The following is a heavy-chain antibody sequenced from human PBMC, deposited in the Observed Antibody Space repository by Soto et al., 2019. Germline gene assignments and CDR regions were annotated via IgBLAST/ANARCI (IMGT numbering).Heavy chain of an antibody. CDR2: ISYDGSDK. CDR1: GFTFSSYS. V-gene: IGHV3-30-3*01. CDR3: AREAGVYGSGSYGMDV. Sequence: QVQLVESGGGVVQPGRSLRLSCAASGFTFSSYSMHWVRQAPGKGLEWVAVISYDGSDKYYADSVKGRFTISRDNSKNXLSLQMNSLRAEDTAVYYCAREAGVYGSGSYGMDVWGQGTTVTVSS. D-gene: IGHD3-10*01. J-gene: IGHJ6*02.